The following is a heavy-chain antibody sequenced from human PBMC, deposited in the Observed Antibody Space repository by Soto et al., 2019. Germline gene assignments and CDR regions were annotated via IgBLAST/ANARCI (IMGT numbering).Heavy chain of an antibody. CDR3: AGSYYYDSSGHYQDPESFDY. CDR2: ISAYNGNT. V-gene: IGHV1-18*01. Sequence: ASVKVSCKASGYAFTSYGISWVRQAPGQGLEWMGWISAYNGNTNYAQKLQGRVTMTTDTSTSTAYMELRSLRSDDTAVYYCAGSYYYDSSGHYQDPESFDYWGQGTLVTGSS. CDR1: GYAFTSYG. D-gene: IGHD3-22*01. J-gene: IGHJ4*02.